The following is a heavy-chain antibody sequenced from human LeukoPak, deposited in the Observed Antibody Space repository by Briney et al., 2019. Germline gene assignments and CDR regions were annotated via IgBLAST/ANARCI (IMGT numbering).Heavy chain of an antibody. V-gene: IGHV4-39*01. CDR2: ISYSGTS. D-gene: IGHD3-22*01. CDR3: ARLIHSYYYDSSGYYPYYYMDV. J-gene: IGHJ6*03. CDR1: GGSISSSDYY. Sequence: SETLSLTCAVSGGSISSSDYYWGLIRQPPGKGLEWLGRISYSGTSYYNPSLKRRVTISVDTSNNQFSLKMTSVTAADTAVYYCARLIHSYYYDSSGYYPYYYMDVWGKGTTVTVSS.